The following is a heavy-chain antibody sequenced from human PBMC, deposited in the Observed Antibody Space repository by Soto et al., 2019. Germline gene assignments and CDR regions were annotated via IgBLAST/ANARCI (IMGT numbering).Heavy chain of an antibody. Sequence: GASVKVSCKAVRYIFTNYGVSWVRQAPGQGLEWMGWITTYNGNTEYAQKFQGRVTMTTDASTSTAYMEVRSLRSDDTAVYYCARDPGTRSDYWGQGTLVTVSS. D-gene: IGHD3-10*01. J-gene: IGHJ4*02. CDR1: RYIFTNYG. V-gene: IGHV1-18*01. CDR2: ITTYNGNT. CDR3: ARDPGTRSDY.